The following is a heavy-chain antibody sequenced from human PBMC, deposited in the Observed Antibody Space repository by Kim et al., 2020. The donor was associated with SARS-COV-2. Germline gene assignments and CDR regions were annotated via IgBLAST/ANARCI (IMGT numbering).Heavy chain of an antibody. CDR1: GFTFSSYW. J-gene: IGHJ4*02. V-gene: IGHV3-74*01. CDR2: VNSDGSST. Sequence: GGSLRLSCVASGFTFSSYWMHWVRQAPGKGLVWVSRVNSDGSSTSYADSVKGRFTISRDNAWNTLYLQMNSLRAEDTAVYYCASLSTGYVWDKIDYWGQGTLVTVSS. D-gene: IGHD3-16*01. CDR3: ASLSTGYVWDKIDY.